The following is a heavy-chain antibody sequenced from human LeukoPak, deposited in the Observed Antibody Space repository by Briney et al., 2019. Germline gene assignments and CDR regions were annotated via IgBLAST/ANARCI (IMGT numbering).Heavy chain of an antibody. Sequence: PSQTLSLTCTVSGVSISSGGYYWSWIRQHPGKGLEWIGYIYYSGSTYYNPSLKSRVTISVDTSKNQFSLKLSSVTAADTAVYYCASHPIAVDPTGASGYWGQGTLVTVSS. CDR3: ASHPIAVDPTGASGY. CDR2: IYYSGST. J-gene: IGHJ4*02. D-gene: IGHD6-19*01. CDR1: GVSISSGGYY. V-gene: IGHV4-31*03.